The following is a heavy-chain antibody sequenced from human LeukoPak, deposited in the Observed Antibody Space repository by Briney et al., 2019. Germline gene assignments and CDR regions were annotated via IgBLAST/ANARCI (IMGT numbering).Heavy chain of an antibody. CDR2: ISTSSSYI. V-gene: IGHV3-21*01. Sequence: PGGSLRLSCAASGFTFSSYAMSWVRQAPGKGLEWVSSISTSSSYIYYADSVKGRFTISRDNAKNSLYLQMNSLRAEDTAVYYCARACGGDCYLSDYWGQGTLVTVSS. D-gene: IGHD2-21*02. CDR3: ARACGGDCYLSDY. J-gene: IGHJ4*02. CDR1: GFTFSSYA.